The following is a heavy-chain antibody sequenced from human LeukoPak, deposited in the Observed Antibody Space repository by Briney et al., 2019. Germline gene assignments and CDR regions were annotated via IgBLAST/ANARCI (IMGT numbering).Heavy chain of an antibody. J-gene: IGHJ4*02. CDR3: ARRSERFYYDFWSGYLGLDY. Sequence: GASVKVSCKASGYTFTSYGISWVRQAPGQGLEWMGWISAYKGNTNYAQKLQGRVTMTTDTSTSTAYMELRSLRSDDTAVYYCARRSERFYYDFWSGYLGLDYWGQGTLVTVSS. CDR1: GYTFTSYG. D-gene: IGHD3-3*01. CDR2: ISAYKGNT. V-gene: IGHV1-18*01.